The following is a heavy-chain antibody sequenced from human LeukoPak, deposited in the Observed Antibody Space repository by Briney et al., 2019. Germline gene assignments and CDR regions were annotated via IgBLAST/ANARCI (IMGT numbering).Heavy chain of an antibody. J-gene: IGHJ1*01. V-gene: IGHV4-30-4*01. CDR2: IYYSGST. CDR1: GGSISSGDYY. CDR3: ARERIAAAGTYFQH. Sequence: PSQTLPLTCTVSGGSISSGDYYWSWIRQPPGKGLEWIGYIYYSGSTYYNPSLKSRVTMSVDTSKNQFSLKLSSVTAADTAVYYCARERIAAAGTYFQHWGQGTLVTVSS. D-gene: IGHD6-13*01.